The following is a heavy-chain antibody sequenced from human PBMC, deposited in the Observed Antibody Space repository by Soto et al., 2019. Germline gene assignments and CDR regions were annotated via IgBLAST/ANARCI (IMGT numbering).Heavy chain of an antibody. CDR2: VYRSGAA. CDR3: ARDYPYALDGAGYFDF. Sequence: PSETLSLTCTVSGYSISTGYYWAWVRQSPGKGLEWIGSVYRSGAAYYSPTLKSRVTISVDTSKNQFSLHLKSVTAADAAVYYCARDYPYALDGAGYFDFWGQGTPVTVSS. J-gene: IGHJ4*02. V-gene: IGHV4-38-2*02. D-gene: IGHD6-19*01. CDR1: GYSISTGYY.